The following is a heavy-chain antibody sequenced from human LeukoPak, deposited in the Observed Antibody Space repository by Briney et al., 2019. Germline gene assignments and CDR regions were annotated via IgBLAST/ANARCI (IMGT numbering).Heavy chain of an antibody. J-gene: IGHJ6*03. V-gene: IGHV3-48*03. D-gene: IGHD6-19*01. CDR2: ISSSGSTI. CDR3: ARDQGSGWYRYYYYYMDV. CDR1: GFTFSSYE. Sequence: GGSLRLSCAASGFTFSSYEMNWVRQAPGKGLEWVSYISSSGSTIYYADSVKGRFTISRDNAKNSLYLQMNSLRAEDTAVYYCARDQGSGWYRYYYYYMDVWGKGTTVTISS.